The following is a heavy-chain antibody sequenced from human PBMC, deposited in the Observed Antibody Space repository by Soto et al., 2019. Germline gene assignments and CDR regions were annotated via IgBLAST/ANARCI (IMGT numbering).Heavy chain of an antibody. CDR2: IKSKTDGGTT. Sequence: GGSLRLSCAASGFTFSNAWMSWVRQAPGKGLEWVGRIKSKTDGGTTDYAAPVKGRFTISRDDSKNTLYLQMNSLKTEDTAVYYCTTPDPKQWLVQEYFQHWGQATLVT. D-gene: IGHD6-19*01. V-gene: IGHV3-15*01. CDR1: GFTFSNAW. CDR3: TTPDPKQWLVQEYFQH. J-gene: IGHJ1*01.